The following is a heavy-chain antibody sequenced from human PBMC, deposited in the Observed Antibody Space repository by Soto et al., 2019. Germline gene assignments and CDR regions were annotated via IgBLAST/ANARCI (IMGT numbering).Heavy chain of an antibody. J-gene: IGHJ4*02. D-gene: IGHD3-22*01. Sequence: QVQLVQSGAEVKKPGSSVKVACKASGGTFSSYTINWVRQAPGEGLEWMGRIVPRVGMANYAQMFQGRVTITADKSTSTVYMELSRLRSEDTTVYYWARDTTPYYDSSVDPSHYFDYWGQGTLVTVSS. CDR1: GGTFSSYT. CDR2: IVPRVGMA. CDR3: ARDTTPYYDSSVDPSHYFDY. V-gene: IGHV1-69*08.